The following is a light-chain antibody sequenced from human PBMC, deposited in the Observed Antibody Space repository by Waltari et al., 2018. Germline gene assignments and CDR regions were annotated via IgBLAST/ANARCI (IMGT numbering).Light chain of an antibody. CDR2: HAS. J-gene: IGKJ1*01. Sequence: EIVLTQSPGTLSLSPGERVTLSCRASQSVSKYLAWYQQRPGQAPRLLLDHASTRATGIPDRFSGSGSGTDFSLTISRLEPEDFAVYYCQHYVRLPATFGQGTRVEIK. CDR3: QHYVRLPAT. V-gene: IGKV3-20*01. CDR1: QSVSKY.